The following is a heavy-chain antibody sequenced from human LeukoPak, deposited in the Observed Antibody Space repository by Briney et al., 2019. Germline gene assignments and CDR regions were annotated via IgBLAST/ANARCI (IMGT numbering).Heavy chain of an antibody. CDR3: ASHTTVTTGSGY. D-gene: IGHD4-17*01. Sequence: SVKVSCKASGGTFSSYAISWVRQAPGQGLEWMGRIIPILGIANYAQKSQGRVTITADKSTSTAYMELSSLRSEDTAVYYCASHTTVTTGSGYWGQGTLVTVSS. J-gene: IGHJ4*02. CDR2: IIPILGIA. CDR1: GGTFSSYA. V-gene: IGHV1-69*04.